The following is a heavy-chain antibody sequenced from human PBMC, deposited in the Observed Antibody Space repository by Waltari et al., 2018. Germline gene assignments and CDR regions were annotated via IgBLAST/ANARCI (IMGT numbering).Heavy chain of an antibody. Sequence: QVQLQQWGAGLLKPSETLSLTCDVSGVSLSGYHWTWLRQPPGKGLEWIGEINDSGRTTYNPSLESRVTVSIDTANNQFSLRVRSVTAADTAVYYCARVFGYYYYYMDVWGKGTTVTISS. CDR1: GVSLSGYH. CDR3: ARVFGYYYYYMDV. J-gene: IGHJ6*03. V-gene: IGHV4-34*02. D-gene: IGHD3-3*01. CDR2: INDSGRT.